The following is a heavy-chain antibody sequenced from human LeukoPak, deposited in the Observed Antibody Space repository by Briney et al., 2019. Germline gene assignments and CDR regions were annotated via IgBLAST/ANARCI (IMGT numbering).Heavy chain of an antibody. Sequence: SVKVSCKASGGTFSSYAISWVRQAPGQGLEWVGRIIPILGIANYAQKFQGRVTMTRDTSTSTVYMELSSLRSEDTAVYYCARDHVEMATYYWGQGTLVTVSS. CDR3: ARDHVEMATYY. D-gene: IGHD5-24*01. J-gene: IGHJ4*02. V-gene: IGHV1-69*04. CDR2: IIPILGIA. CDR1: GGTFSSYA.